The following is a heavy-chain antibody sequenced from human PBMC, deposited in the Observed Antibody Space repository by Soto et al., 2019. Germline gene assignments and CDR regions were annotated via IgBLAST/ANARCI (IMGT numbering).Heavy chain of an antibody. D-gene: IGHD2-2*01. J-gene: IGHJ4*02. CDR1: GGSISSYY. CDR3: ARGRGDIVVVPASPRGLYYFDY. CDR2: IYYSGST. Sequence: SETLSLTCTVSGGSISSYYWSWIRQPPGKGLEWIGYIYYSGSTNYNPSLKSRVTISVDTSKNQFSLKLISVTAADMSVYYCARGRGDIVVVPASPRGLYYFDYWGQGTMITVSS. V-gene: IGHV4-59*01.